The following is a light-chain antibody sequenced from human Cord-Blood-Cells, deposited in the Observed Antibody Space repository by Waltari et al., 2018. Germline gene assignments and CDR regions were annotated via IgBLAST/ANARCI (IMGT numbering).Light chain of an antibody. Sequence: DIQMTQSPSSLSACVGDRVNITYQASQDISNYLNWCQQKPGKAPKHLIYDASNLETRVPSRCSGSGSGTDYTFTISSLQPEDIATYYCQQYDNLPLTFGGGTKVEIK. CDR3: QQYDNLPLT. CDR2: DAS. V-gene: IGKV1-33*01. CDR1: QDISNY. J-gene: IGKJ4*01.